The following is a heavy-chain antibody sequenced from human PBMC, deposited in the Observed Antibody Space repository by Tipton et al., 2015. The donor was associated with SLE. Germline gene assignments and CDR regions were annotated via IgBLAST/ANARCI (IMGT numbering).Heavy chain of an antibody. CDR3: ARWRGYGPSFDY. J-gene: IGHJ4*02. CDR2: IYYSGSS. D-gene: IGHD5-18*01. Sequence: TLSLTCTVSGGSISSYYWSWIRQPPGKGLEWIGYIYYSGSSNYNPSLKSRVTISVDTSKNQFSLKLSSVTAADTAVYYCARWRGYGPSFDYWGQGTLVTVSS. CDR1: GGSISSYY. V-gene: IGHV4-59*01.